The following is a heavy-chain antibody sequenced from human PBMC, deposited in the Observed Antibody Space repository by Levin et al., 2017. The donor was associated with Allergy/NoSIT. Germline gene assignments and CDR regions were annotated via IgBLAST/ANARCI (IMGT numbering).Heavy chain of an antibody. V-gene: IGHV4-30-4*01. CDR3: ARWYYYGSGSYRPLDY. CDR1: GGSISSGDNY. CDR2: IYYSGIT. J-gene: IGHJ4*02. D-gene: IGHD3-10*01. Sequence: SQTLSLTCTVSGGSISSGDNYWSWIRQPPGKGLEWIGYIYYSGITYYNPSLKSRVTISVDTSKNQFSLKLTSVTAADTAVYYCARWYYYGSGSYRPLDYWGQGTLVTVSS.